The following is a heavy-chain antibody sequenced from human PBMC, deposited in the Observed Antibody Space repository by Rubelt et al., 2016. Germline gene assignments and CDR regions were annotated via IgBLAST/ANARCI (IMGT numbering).Heavy chain of an antibody. V-gene: IGHV3-66*02. CDR1: GFTVSSNY. CDR3: ARRRGDGYFDY. J-gene: IGHJ4*02. Sequence: VQLVESGGGVVQPGRSLRLSCAASGFTVSSNYISWVRQAPVKGLAWVSVIYIGGSTSYADSVKGRFTISRENSKKTLERQRNSRRPEDTAVEYCARRRGDGYFDYWGQGTLVTVSS. D-gene: IGHD3-10*01. CDR2: IYIGGST.